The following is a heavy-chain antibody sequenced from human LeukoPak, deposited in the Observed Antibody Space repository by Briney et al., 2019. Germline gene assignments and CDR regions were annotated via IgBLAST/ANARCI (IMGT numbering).Heavy chain of an antibody. J-gene: IGHJ4*02. CDR3: ARGSDIVVVVAASPPDY. CDR2: INPNSGGT. CDR1: GYTFTGYY. D-gene: IGHD2-15*01. V-gene: IGHV1-2*04. Sequence: ASVKVSCKASGYTFTGYYMHWVRQALGQGLEWMGWINPNSGGTNYAQKFQGWVTMTRDTSISTAYMELSRLRSDDTAVYYCARGSDIVVVVAASPPDYWGQGTLVSVSS.